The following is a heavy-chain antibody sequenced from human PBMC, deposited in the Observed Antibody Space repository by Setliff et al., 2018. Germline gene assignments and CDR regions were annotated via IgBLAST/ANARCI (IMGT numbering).Heavy chain of an antibody. CDR1: GGTFSSYA. J-gene: IGHJ4*02. D-gene: IGHD6-19*01. CDR2: IYPGDSDT. CDR3: TRSHRWSGWYYFDY. Sequence: GESLKVSCKASGGTFSSYAISWVRQMPGKGLEWMGIIYPGDSDTRYSPSFQGQVTISADKSISTAYLQWSSLKASDTAMYYCTRSHRWSGWYYFDYWGQGTLVTVSS. V-gene: IGHV5-51*01.